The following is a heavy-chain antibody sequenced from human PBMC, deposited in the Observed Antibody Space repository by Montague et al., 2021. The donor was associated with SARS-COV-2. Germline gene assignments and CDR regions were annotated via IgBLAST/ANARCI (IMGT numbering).Heavy chain of an antibody. J-gene: IGHJ6*03. D-gene: IGHD3-3*01. CDR1: GGSFSGYY. Sequence: SETLSLTCAVYGGSFSGYYWSWIRQPPGKGLEWIGEINDSGSTYYNPSLKSRVTISVDTSKNQFSLKLSSVTAADTAVYYCARGRAARSITIFGVVNPAIRYYYYKDGWGKGTTVIVSS. V-gene: IGHV4-34*01. CDR3: ARGRAARSITIFGVVNPAIRYYYYKDG. CDR2: INDSGST.